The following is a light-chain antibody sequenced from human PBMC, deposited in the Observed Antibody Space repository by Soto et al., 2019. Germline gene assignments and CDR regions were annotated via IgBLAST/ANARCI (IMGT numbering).Light chain of an antibody. CDR2: AAS. CDR3: QQLNSYPIT. CDR1: QGLSSD. Sequence: DIQLTQSPSFLSASVGDRVTITCRASQGLSSDLAWYQQKPGKAPKLLIYAASTLQSGVPSRFSGRGSGTEFTLTIRSLQPEDFATYYCQQLNSYPITFGQGTRLEIK. V-gene: IGKV1-9*01. J-gene: IGKJ5*01.